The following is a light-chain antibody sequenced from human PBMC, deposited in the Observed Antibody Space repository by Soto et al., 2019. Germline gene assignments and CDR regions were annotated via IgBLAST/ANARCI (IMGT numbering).Light chain of an antibody. CDR3: QQRSNWPL. Sequence: EIVLTQSPATLSLSPGERATLSCRASQSVSSYLAWYQQKPGQAPRLLIYDASNRATGIPARFSGSGSGTDFTLTISSLAPEDLAVYYCQQRSNWPLFGPGTKVDIK. CDR1: QSVSSY. V-gene: IGKV3-11*01. CDR2: DAS. J-gene: IGKJ3*01.